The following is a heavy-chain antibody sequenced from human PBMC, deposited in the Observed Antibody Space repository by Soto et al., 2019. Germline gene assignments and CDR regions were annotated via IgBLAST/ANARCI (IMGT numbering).Heavy chain of an antibody. V-gene: IGHV3-33*01. D-gene: IGHD3-16*01. CDR3: ARGLIKLEGGAFDI. CDR2: ISSDESNE. Sequence: QVQLVESGGGVVQPGRSLRLSCAASGFTFSSSVVHWVRQAPGKGLEWVAVISSDESNEDYADSVKGRFTISRDNSKNTLYLQMNSLRAEDTAVYYCARGLIKLEGGAFDIWGPGTMVTVSS. J-gene: IGHJ3*02. CDR1: GFTFSSSV.